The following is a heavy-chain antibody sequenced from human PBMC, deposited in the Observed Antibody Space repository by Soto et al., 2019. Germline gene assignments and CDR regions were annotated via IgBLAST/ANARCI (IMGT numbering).Heavy chain of an antibody. CDR2: ISVSGGST. D-gene: IGHD2-15*01. J-gene: IGHJ4*02. CDR1: RFTFDNYV. V-gene: IGHV3-23*01. CDR3: TKGWLDY. Sequence: EVYLLDSGGGLVQPGGSLRVSCVASRFTFDNYVMSWVRQAPGKGLEWVSSISVSGGSTYYADSVKGRFTISRDNSKNTLHLQMNSLRAEDTAVYYCTKGWLDYWGQGTLVTVSS.